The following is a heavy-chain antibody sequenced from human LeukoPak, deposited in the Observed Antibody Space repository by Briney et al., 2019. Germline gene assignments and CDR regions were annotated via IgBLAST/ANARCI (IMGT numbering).Heavy chain of an antibody. CDR1: GFTFSSYW. D-gene: IGHD3-3*01. CDR2: IKPDGSES. Sequence: GGSLRPSCAASGFTFSSYWMSWVRQAPGKELEWVAIIKPDGSESYCVDSVEGRFTVSRDNTKNSLYLQMNSLRAEDTAVYYCARDTLSGVIIGPRMDVWGQGTTVTVSS. CDR3: ARDTLSGVIIGPRMDV. J-gene: IGHJ6*02. V-gene: IGHV3-7*01.